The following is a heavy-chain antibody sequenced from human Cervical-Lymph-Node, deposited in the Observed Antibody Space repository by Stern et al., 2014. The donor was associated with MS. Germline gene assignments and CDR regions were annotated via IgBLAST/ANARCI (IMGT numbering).Heavy chain of an antibody. D-gene: IGHD2-2*01. Sequence: QVQLQESGPGLVKPSQTLSLTCTVSGGSISSGDYYWSWIRQPPGQGLEGIGYIDYSGSTYYNPSLKIRVTISVDTSKNQFSLKLSSVTAADTAVYYCASANCSSTSCPNWFDPWGQGTLVTVSS. CDR2: IDYSGST. J-gene: IGHJ5*02. CDR1: GGSISSGDYY. V-gene: IGHV4-30-4*01. CDR3: ASANCSSTSCPNWFDP.